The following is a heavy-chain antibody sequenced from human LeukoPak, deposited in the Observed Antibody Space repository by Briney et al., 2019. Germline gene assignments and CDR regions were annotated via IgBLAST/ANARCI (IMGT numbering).Heavy chain of an antibody. D-gene: IGHD5-18*01. J-gene: IGHJ4*02. CDR2: IYYSGST. CDR3: ARLTGYSYGYFDY. Sequence: SETLSLTCSVSGDSVSGYYWSWIRQPPGKGLEWIGYIYYSGSTNYNPSLKSRVTISVDTSKNQFSLKLSSVTAADTAVYYCARLTGYSYGYFDYWGQGTLVTVSS. CDR1: GDSVSGYY. V-gene: IGHV4-59*08.